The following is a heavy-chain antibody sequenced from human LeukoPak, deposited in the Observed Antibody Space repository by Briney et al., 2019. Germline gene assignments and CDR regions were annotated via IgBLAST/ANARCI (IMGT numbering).Heavy chain of an antibody. CDR3: VKTYYYDSSGYSADAFDI. Sequence: ASVKVSCKASGYIFTTYYMHWVRQAPGQGLEWMGIINPSAGSTSYAQKFQGRVTMTSDTSTSTAYMELRSLRSDDTAVYYCVKTYYYDSSGYSADAFDIWGQGTMVTVSS. J-gene: IGHJ3*02. CDR1: GYIFTTYY. D-gene: IGHD3-22*01. CDR2: INPSAGST. V-gene: IGHV1-46*01.